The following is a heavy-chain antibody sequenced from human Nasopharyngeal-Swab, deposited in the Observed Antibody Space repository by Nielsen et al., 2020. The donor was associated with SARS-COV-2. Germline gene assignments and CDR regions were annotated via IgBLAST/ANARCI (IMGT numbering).Heavy chain of an antibody. Sequence: GESLKISCAASGFTFSSYSMNWVRQAPGKGLEWVSAISGSGGSTYYADSVKGRFTISRDNSKNTLYLQMNSLRAEDTAVYYCAKTGRTIFGVGNWFDPWGQGTLVTVSS. CDR2: ISGSGGST. D-gene: IGHD3-3*01. CDR3: AKTGRTIFGVGNWFDP. CDR1: GFTFSSYS. V-gene: IGHV3-23*01. J-gene: IGHJ5*02.